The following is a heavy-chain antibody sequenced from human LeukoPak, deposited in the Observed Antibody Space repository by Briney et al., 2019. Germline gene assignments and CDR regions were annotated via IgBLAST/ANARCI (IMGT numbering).Heavy chain of an antibody. V-gene: IGHV4-4*07. D-gene: IGHD4-11*01. CDR3: ARETTGLARYFDY. Sequence: ASETLSLTCAVYGGSFSSYYWSWIRQPAGKGLEWIGRIYTSGSTNYNPSLKSRVTMSVDTSKNQFSLNLSSVTAADTAFYYCARETTGLARYFDYWGQGTLVTVSS. CDR1: GGSFSSYY. J-gene: IGHJ4*02. CDR2: IYTSGST.